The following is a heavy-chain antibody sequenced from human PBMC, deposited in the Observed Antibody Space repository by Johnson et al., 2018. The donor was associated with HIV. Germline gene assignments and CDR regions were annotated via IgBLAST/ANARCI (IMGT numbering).Heavy chain of an antibody. Sequence: QVQLVESGGGVVQPGKSLRLSCAASGFIFSSYAVHWVRQAPGKGLEWVAVISYDGSNKYYADSVKGRLTISRDNSKNTLYLQMNSLRAEDTAVYYCARFDSGWQWQGLDIWGQGTMVTVSS. CDR2: ISYDGSNK. D-gene: IGHD6-19*01. CDR1: GFIFSSYA. J-gene: IGHJ3*02. V-gene: IGHV3-30-3*01. CDR3: ARFDSGWQWQGLDI.